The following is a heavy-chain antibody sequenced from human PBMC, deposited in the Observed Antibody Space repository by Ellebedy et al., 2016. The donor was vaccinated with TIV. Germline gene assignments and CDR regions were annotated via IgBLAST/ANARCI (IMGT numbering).Heavy chain of an antibody. V-gene: IGHV1-18*04. CDR3: ARDLRGAPSRFDY. D-gene: IGHD1-26*01. CDR2: ISAYNGNT. Sequence: AASVKVSCKASGYTFTSYGISWVRQAPGQGLEWMGWISAYNGNTNDEQKLQGRVTMTTDRSTSTAYMELRSLRSDDTAVYYCARDLRGAPSRFDYWGQGTLVTVSS. J-gene: IGHJ4*02. CDR1: GYTFTSYG.